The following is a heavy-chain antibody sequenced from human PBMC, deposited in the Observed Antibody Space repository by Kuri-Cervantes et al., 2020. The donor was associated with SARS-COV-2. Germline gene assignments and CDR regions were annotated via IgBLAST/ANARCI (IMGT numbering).Heavy chain of an antibody. D-gene: IGHD3-3*01. CDR3: AKDIIGVITIFGVVIENYGMDV. Sequence: LSLTCAASGFTFSSYAMSWVRQAPGKGLEWVANIKQDGREKYYVDSVKGRFTISRDNAKNSLYLQMNSLRAEDTALYYCAKDIIGVITIFGVVIENYGMDVWGQGTTVTVSS. J-gene: IGHJ6*02. V-gene: IGHV3-7*03. CDR1: GFTFSSYA. CDR2: IKQDGREK.